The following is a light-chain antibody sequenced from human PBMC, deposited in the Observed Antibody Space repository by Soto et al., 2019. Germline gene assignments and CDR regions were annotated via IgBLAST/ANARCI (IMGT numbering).Light chain of an antibody. CDR1: SSNIGAGFD. CDR2: GNS. Sequence: QSVLTQPPSVSGAPGQRVTISCTGSSSNIGAGFDVHWYHQIAGTAPKLLIYGNSNRPSGVPDRFSGSKSGTSASLAISGLRSDDEADYYCAAWDDNLNAYVFGSGTKLTVL. CDR3: AAWDDNLNAYV. V-gene: IGLV1-40*01. J-gene: IGLJ6*01.